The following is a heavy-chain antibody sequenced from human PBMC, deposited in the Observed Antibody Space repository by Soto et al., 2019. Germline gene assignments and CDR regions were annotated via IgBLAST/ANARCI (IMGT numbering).Heavy chain of an antibody. V-gene: IGHV1-2*02. J-gene: IGHJ5*02. D-gene: IGHD2-2*01. CDR2: INPNSGGT. CDR3: AREGYCSSTSCFNWFDP. CDR1: GYTFTGYY. Sequence: ASLKVSCKASGYTFTGYYMHWVRQAPGQGLEWMGWINPNSGGTNYAQKFQGRVTMTRDTSISTAYMELSRLRSDDTAVYYCAREGYCSSTSCFNWFDPWGQGTLVTVSS.